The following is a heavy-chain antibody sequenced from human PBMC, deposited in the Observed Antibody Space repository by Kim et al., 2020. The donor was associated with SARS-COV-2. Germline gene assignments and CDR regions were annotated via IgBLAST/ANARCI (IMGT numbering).Heavy chain of an antibody. V-gene: IGHV3-11*01. D-gene: IGHD3-9*01. CDR3: ARDLAYYDILTGYYNHYYYSGMDV. CDR2: ISSSGSTI. CDR1: GFTFSDYY. Sequence: GGSLRLSCAASGFTFSDYYMSWIRQAPGKGLEWVSYISSSGSTIYYADSVKGRFTISRDNAKNSLYLQMNSLRAEDTAVYYCARDLAYYDILTGYYNHYYYSGMDVWGQGTTVTVSS. J-gene: IGHJ6*02.